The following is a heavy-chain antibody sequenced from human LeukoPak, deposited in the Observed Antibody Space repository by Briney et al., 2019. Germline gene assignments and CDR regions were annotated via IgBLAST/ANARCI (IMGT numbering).Heavy chain of an antibody. D-gene: IGHD3-22*01. CDR2: ISYDGSNK. V-gene: IGHV3-30*18. CDR1: GFTFSSYG. J-gene: IGHJ4*02. Sequence: PGRSLRLSCAASGFTFSSYGMHWVRQAPGKGLEWVAVISYDGSNKYYTDSVKGRFTISRDNSKNTLYLQMNSLRAEDTAVYYCAKDDSSGYYYPDYWGQGTLVTVSS. CDR3: AKDDSSGYYYPDY.